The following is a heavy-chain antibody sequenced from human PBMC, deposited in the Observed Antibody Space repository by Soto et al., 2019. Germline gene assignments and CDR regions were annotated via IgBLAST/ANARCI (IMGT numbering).Heavy chain of an antibody. D-gene: IGHD3-22*01. J-gene: IGHJ4*02. Sequence: PSETLSLTCTVSGGSISSYYWSWIRQPPGKRLEWIRYIYYSGSTNYNPSLKSRVTISVDTSKNQFSLKLSSVTAADTAVYYCARSMRFYYDSSGGPNFDYWGQGTLVTVSS. V-gene: IGHV4-59*01. CDR2: IYYSGST. CDR3: ARSMRFYYDSSGGPNFDY. CDR1: GGSISSYY.